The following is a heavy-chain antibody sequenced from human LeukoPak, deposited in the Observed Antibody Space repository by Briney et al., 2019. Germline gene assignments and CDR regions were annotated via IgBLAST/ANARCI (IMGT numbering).Heavy chain of an antibody. D-gene: IGHD2-21*01. Sequence: PGGSLRLSCAASGFTFNNYGMHWVRQAPGKGLEWVAVISYDGSNEYYADSVKGRFTISRDNSKNTLYLQMSSLRAEDTAVYYCAKEFNRGLPDYWGQGTLVTVPS. CDR1: GFTFNNYG. V-gene: IGHV3-30*18. CDR3: AKEFNRGLPDY. CDR2: ISYDGSNE. J-gene: IGHJ4*02.